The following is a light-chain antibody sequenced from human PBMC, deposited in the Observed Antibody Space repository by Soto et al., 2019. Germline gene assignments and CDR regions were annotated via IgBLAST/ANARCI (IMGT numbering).Light chain of an antibody. Sequence: ENLLTQSPGTLSLSPGEGATLSCRASRGVSANYLAWYQQKPGQAPTLLIYGASIRAAGIPDRFSGSGSGTDFTLTIRRLEPDDFTVYYCQQYGSSPRTFGQGTKV. CDR1: RGVSANY. CDR3: QQYGSSPRT. J-gene: IGKJ1*01. CDR2: GAS. V-gene: IGKV3-20*01.